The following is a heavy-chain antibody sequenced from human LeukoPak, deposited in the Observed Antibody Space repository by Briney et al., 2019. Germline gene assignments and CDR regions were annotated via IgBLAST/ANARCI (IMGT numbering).Heavy chain of an antibody. V-gene: IGHV3-23*01. D-gene: IGHD3-22*01. CDR1: GFTFSTYA. J-gene: IGHJ1*01. CDR3: ARVYYDSSGYYSIPEYFQH. Sequence: GGSLRLSCAASGFTFSTYAMSWVRQAPGKGLEWVSVISSTGGSTFYADSVKGRFTISRDNAKNSLYLQMNSLRAEDTAVYYCARVYYDSSGYYSIPEYFQHWGQGTLVTVSS. CDR2: ISSTGGST.